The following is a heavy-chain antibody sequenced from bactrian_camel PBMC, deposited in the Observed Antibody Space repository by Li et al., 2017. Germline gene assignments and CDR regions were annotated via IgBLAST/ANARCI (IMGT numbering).Heavy chain of an antibody. CDR3: AADPPCSSLWPIKTAADDADFTY. CDR2: IATHSGDA. J-gene: IGHJ6*01. D-gene: IGHD2*01. V-gene: IGHV3S6*01. Sequence: HVQLVESGGGSVQAGGSLKLSCADSRVTSSFNCMAWFRQAPGKEREGVAYIATHSGDALYGDSVKGRVTISVDRAKNTLYLQMSSLKPEDTAMYYCAADPPCSSLWPIKTAADDADFTYWGQGTQVTVS. CDR1: RVTSSFNC.